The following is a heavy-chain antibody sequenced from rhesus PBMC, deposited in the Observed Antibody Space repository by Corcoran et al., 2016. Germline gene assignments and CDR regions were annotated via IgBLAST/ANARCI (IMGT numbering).Heavy chain of an antibody. D-gene: IGHD4-23*01. J-gene: IGHJ4*01. CDR3: AKGWDTVTTIDY. Sequence: EVQLVETGGLVQPGGSLKLSCAASGFTFSSYGMSWVRQAPVKGLELVSAIKSGGGSTYYADSVKGRFTSSRDNSKNTLSLQMNSLRAEDTAVYYCAKGWDTVTTIDYWGQGVLVTVSS. V-gene: IGHV3S5*01. CDR1: GFTFSSYG. CDR2: IKSGGGST.